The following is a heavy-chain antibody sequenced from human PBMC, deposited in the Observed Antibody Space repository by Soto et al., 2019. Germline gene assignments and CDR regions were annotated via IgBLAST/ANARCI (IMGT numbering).Heavy chain of an antibody. Sequence: QVLLVQSGAEVKKPGASVKVACKASGYTFTNYGISWVRQAPGQGLEWVGWISTYNGDRDFAQKVQGTVTMTTDTSTTTAYMELRSLRSDDSAVYYCARSRAGGTWEQYPSFYFDYWGQGALVTVSS. CDR2: ISTYNGDR. V-gene: IGHV1-18*01. J-gene: IGHJ4*02. D-gene: IGHD1-26*01. CDR1: GYTFTNYG. CDR3: ARSRAGGTWEQYPSFYFDY.